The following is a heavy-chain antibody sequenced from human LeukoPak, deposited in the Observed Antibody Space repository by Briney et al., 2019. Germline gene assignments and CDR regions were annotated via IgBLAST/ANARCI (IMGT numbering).Heavy chain of an antibody. J-gene: IGHJ4*02. D-gene: IGHD3-10*01. CDR3: AKSGRFGELFIDFDY. V-gene: IGHV3-30*18. CDR2: ISYDGSNK. Sequence: GGSLRLSCAASGFTFSSYAKHWVRQAPGKGLEWVAVISYDGSNKYYADSVKGRFTISRDNSKNTLYLQMNSLRAEGTAVYYCAKSGRFGELFIDFDYWGQGALVTVSS. CDR1: GFTFSSYA.